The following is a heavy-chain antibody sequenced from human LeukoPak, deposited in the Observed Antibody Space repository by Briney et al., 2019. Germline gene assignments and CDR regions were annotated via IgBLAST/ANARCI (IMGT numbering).Heavy chain of an antibody. J-gene: IGHJ3*02. CDR2: ISAYNGNT. CDR1: GYTFTSYG. CDR3: ARAGKIMITMVRGALASSDGFDI. V-gene: IGHV1-18*01. D-gene: IGHD3-10*01. Sequence: ASVKVSCKASGYTFTSYGISWVRQAPGQGLEWMGWISAYNGNTNYAQKLQGRVTMTTDTSISTAYMELSRLRSDDTAVYYCARAGKIMITMVRGALASSDGFDIWGQGKMVTVSS.